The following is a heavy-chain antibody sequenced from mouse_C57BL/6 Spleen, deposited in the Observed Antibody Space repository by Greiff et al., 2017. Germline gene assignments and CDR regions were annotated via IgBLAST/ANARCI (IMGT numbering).Heavy chain of an antibody. V-gene: IGHV1-55*01. CDR1: GYTFTSYW. CDR2: IYPGSGST. CDR3: ARRGYGNYWFAY. J-gene: IGHJ3*01. Sequence: QVHVKQPGAELVKPGASVKMSCKASGYTFTSYWITWVKQRPGQGLEWIGDIYPGSGSTNYNEKFKSKATLTVDTSSSTAYMQLSSLTSEDSAVYYCARRGYGNYWFAYWGQGTLVTVSA. D-gene: IGHD2-10*02.